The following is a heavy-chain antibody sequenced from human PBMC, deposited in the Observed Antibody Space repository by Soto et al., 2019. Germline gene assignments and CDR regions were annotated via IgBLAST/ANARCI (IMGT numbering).Heavy chain of an antibody. CDR1: GFTFSSYW. V-gene: IGHV3-74*01. CDR2: INSDGSST. CDR3: VRTSLVVAAATREDY. J-gene: IGHJ4*02. D-gene: IGHD2-15*01. Sequence: EVQLVESGGGLVQPGGSLRLPCAASGFTFSSYWMHWVPQAPGKGLVWVSRINSDGSSTSYADSVKGRFTISRDNAKNTLYLQMNSLRAEDTAVYYCVRTSLVVAAATREDYWGQGTLVTVSS.